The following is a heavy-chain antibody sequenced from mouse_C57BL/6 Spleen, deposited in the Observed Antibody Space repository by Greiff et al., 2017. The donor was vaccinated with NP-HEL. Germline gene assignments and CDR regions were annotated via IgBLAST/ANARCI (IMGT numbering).Heavy chain of an antibody. D-gene: IGHD2-4*01. CDR1: GYTFTSYW. Sequence: VQLQESGAELAKPGASVKLSCKASGYTFTSYWMHWVKQRPGQGLEWIGYINPSSGYTKYNQKFKGKATLTADKSSSTAYMQLSSLPYEDSADYYAASPISYDYAVDYWGQGTTLTVSS. V-gene: IGHV1-7*01. CDR3: ASPISYDYAVDY. J-gene: IGHJ2*01. CDR2: INPSSGYT.